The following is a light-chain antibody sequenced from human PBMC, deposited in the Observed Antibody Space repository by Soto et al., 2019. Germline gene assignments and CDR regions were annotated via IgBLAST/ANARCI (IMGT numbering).Light chain of an antibody. Sequence: DIVLKQYPATLSLSPGDRATISCRASQTSCTYLAWNQQKPGQAPRLVIYEASNRATGIPARFSGSGAGADCNLTLSSQVTENCAVCYCQRRSDWPRPFGGGTKGE. CDR1: QTSCTY. CDR2: EAS. J-gene: IGKJ4*01. V-gene: IGKV3-11*01. CDR3: QRRSDWPRP.